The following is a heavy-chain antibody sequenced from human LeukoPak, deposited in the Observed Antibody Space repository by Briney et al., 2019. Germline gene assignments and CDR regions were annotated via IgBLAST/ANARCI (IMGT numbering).Heavy chain of an antibody. Sequence: SETLSLTCTVSGGSISSYYWSWIRQPPGKGLEWIGYIYYSGSTNYNPSLKSRVTMSVDTSKNQFSLKLSSVTAADTAVYYCAREGAAYDYIWGSYRYRFDYWGQGTLVTVSS. D-gene: IGHD3-16*02. CDR2: IYYSGST. CDR3: AREGAAYDYIWGSYRYRFDY. CDR1: GGSISSYY. V-gene: IGHV4-59*12. J-gene: IGHJ4*02.